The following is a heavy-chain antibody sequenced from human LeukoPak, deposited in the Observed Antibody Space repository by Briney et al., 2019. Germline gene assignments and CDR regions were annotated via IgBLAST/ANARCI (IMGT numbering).Heavy chain of an antibody. V-gene: IGHV3-30*02. D-gene: IGHD6-13*01. J-gene: IGHJ4*02. CDR1: GLSFNNYG. CDR3: AKDGAAAGTGLLDY. Sequence: GGSLRLSCVASGLSFNNYGTHWVRQAPGKGLEWVTFMQYDGSVEFYADSVKGRFTISRDNAKNSLYLQMNSLRAEDTALYYCAKDGAAAGTGLLDYWGQGTLVTVSS. CDR2: MQYDGSVE.